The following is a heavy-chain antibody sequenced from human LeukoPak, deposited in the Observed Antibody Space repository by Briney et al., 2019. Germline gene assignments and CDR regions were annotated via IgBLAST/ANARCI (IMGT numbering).Heavy chain of an antibody. D-gene: IGHD3-22*01. Sequence: ASVTVSCKASGYTFTRYGINWVRQARGQGLEWMGWISAYSGNTNYEQRFQGRVTMTKDTSTNTAYMELRNLGSDDTAVYYCARRNYEDSSGYPNDYWGQGTLVTVSS. V-gene: IGHV1-18*01. CDR3: ARRNYEDSSGYPNDY. J-gene: IGHJ4*02. CDR1: GYTFTRYG. CDR2: ISAYSGNT.